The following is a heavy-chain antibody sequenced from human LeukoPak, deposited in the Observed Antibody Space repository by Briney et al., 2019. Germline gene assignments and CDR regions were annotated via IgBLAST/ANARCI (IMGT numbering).Heavy chain of an antibody. V-gene: IGHV3-30-3*01. CDR2: ISYYGSNK. CDR1: GFTFSSYA. D-gene: IGHD6-6*01. Sequence: GRSLSLSCAASGFTFSSYAMHWVRHAPGRGLEWVAVISYYGSNKYYADSVKGRFTISRDNSKNTLYLQMNSLRAEDTAVYYCARARGPIAARRGDAFDIWGQGTMVTVSS. J-gene: IGHJ3*02. CDR3: ARARGPIAARRGDAFDI.